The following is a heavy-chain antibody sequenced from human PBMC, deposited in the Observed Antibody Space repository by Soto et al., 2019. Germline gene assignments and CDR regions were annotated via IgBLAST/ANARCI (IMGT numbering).Heavy chain of an antibody. V-gene: IGHV4-39*01. D-gene: IGHD5-12*01. J-gene: IGHJ4*02. CDR3: ARQHRARWLRRGGPFDY. Sequence: QLQLQESGPGLVKPSETLSLTCTVSGGSISSSSYYWGWIRQPPGKGLEWIGSIYYSGSTYYNPSLKSRVTISVDTSKNQFSLKLSSVTAADTAVYYCARQHRARWLRRGGPFDYWGQGTLVTVSS. CDR1: GGSISSSSYY. CDR2: IYYSGST.